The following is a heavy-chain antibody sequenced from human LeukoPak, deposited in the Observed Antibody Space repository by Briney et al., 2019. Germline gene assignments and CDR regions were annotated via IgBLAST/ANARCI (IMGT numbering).Heavy chain of an antibody. CDR3: ARKRSFDL. CDR2: IYYSESA. V-gene: IGHV4-59*02. D-gene: IGHD3-9*01. J-gene: IGHJ4*02. Sequence: SETLSLTCTVSGGSVSSYYWSWSRQPPGKRLEWIGCIYYSESATYNPSLKSRVTISLDTSKNQFFLKLSSVTAADTAVYYCARKRSFDLWGQGTLVTVSS. CDR1: GGSVSSYY.